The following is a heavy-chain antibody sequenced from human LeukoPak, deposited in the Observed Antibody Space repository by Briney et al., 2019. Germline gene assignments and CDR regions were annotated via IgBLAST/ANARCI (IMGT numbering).Heavy chain of an antibody. J-gene: IGHJ5*02. CDR3: ARLLGYYDFWSGYYGGRFDP. V-gene: IGHV4-4*09. CDR2: IYTSGST. D-gene: IGHD3-3*01. CDR1: GGSISSHY. Sequence: SETLSLTCTVSGGSISSHYWSWIRQPPGKGLEWIGYIYTSGSTNYNPSLKSRVTISVDTSKNQFSLKLSSVTAADTAVYYCARLLGYYDFWSGYYGGRFDPWGQGTLVTVSS.